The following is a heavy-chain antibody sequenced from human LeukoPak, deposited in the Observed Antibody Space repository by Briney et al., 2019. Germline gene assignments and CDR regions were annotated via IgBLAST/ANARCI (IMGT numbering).Heavy chain of an antibody. V-gene: IGHV3-30*18. CDR1: GFTFSSYG. D-gene: IGHD3-22*01. J-gene: IGHJ4*02. CDR2: ISDDGSNK. CDR3: AKDLENYYDSSGYVDY. Sequence: PGGSLRLSCAASGFTFSSYGMHWVRQAPGKGLEWVAAISDDGSNKYYADSMKGRFTISRDNSKNTVYLQMNSLRAEDTAVYYCAKDLENYYDSSGYVDYWGQGTLVTVSS.